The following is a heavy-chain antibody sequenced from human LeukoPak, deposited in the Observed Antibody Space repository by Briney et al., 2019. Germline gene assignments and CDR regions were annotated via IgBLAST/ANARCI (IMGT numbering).Heavy chain of an antibody. Sequence: GGSLRLSCAASGFIFRNHAYHWVRQAPGKGLEWVACISRDGRDTYYTDSVKGRFTISRDNADNTLSLQMATMRIEDTAVYYCARQPSALQYFHQYMDIWGTGTTVIVSS. J-gene: IGHJ6*03. CDR2: ISRDGRDT. D-gene: IGHD3-9*01. CDR1: GFIFRNHA. V-gene: IGHV3-30*10. CDR3: ARQPSALQYFHQYMDI.